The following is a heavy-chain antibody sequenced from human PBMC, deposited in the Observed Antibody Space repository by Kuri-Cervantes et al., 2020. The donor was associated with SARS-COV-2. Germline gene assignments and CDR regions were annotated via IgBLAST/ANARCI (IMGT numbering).Heavy chain of an antibody. D-gene: IGHD3-22*01. CDR3: ARGVEVYYDSSGYLDI. CDR1: GFTFSSYW. V-gene: IGHV3-64*04. J-gene: IGHJ6*02. CDR2: ISSNGGST. Sequence: GESLKISCAASGFTFSSYWMHWVRQAPGKGLEYVSAISSNGGSTYYADSVKGRFTISRDNAKNTLYLQMNSLRAEDTAVYYCARGVEVYYDSSGYLDIWGQGTTVTVSS.